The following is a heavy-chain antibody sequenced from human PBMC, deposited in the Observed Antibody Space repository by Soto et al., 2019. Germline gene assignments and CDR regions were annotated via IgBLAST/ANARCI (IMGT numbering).Heavy chain of an antibody. V-gene: IGHV1-69*02. CDR2: IIPILGIA. Sequence: QVQLVQSGAEVKKPGSSVKVSCKASGGTFSSYTISWVRQAPGQGLEWMGRIIPILGIANYAQKFQGRVTLTADKPPSTAYMELSSLRSEDTAVYYCARWLQSVGFDYWGQGTLVTVSS. J-gene: IGHJ4*02. CDR3: ARWLQSVGFDY. D-gene: IGHD5-12*01. CDR1: GGTFSSYT.